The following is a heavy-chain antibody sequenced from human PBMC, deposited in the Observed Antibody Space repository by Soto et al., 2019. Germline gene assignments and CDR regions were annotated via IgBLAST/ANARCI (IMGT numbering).Heavy chain of an antibody. V-gene: IGHV1-18*01. D-gene: IGHD1-1*01. CDR1: GYTFTSYG. CDR2: ISAHNGNT. CDR3: ARGRYGDY. Sequence: QVHLVQSGAEVKKPGASVKVSCKASGYTFTSYGITWVRQAPGQGLEWMGWISAHNGNTDYAQKPQGRVIVTRDASPSTAYMALRSLSSDDTAVYYCARGRYGDYWGQGALVTVSS. J-gene: IGHJ4*02.